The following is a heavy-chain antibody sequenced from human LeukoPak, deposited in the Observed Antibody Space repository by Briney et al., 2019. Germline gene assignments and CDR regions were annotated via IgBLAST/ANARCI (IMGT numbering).Heavy chain of an antibody. V-gene: IGHV4-34*01. J-gene: IGHJ5*02. CDR2: INHSGST. CDR1: GGSFSGYH. CDR3: ARSIAAAGSA. D-gene: IGHD6-13*01. Sequence: SETLSLTCAVYGGSFSGYHWSWIRQPPGKGLEWIGEINHSGSTNYNPSLKSRVTISVDTSKNQFSLKLSSVTAADTAVYYCARSIAAAGSAWGQGTLVTVSS.